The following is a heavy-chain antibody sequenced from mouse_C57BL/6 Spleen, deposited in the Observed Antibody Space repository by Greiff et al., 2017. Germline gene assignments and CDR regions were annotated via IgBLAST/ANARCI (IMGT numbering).Heavy chain of an antibody. Sequence: QVQLQQPGAELVRPGSSVKLSCKASGYTFTSYWMHWVKQRPIQGLEWIGNIDPSDSETHYNQKFKDKATLTVDKSSSTAYMQLSSLTSEDSAVYYGARGDGYHPYWYFDVWGTGTTVTVSS. CDR3: ARGDGYHPYWYFDV. J-gene: IGHJ1*03. CDR1: GYTFTSYW. D-gene: IGHD2-3*01. CDR2: IDPSDSET. V-gene: IGHV1-52*01.